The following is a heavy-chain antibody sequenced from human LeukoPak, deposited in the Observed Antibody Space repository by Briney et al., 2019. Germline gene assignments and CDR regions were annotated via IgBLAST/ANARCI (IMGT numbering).Heavy chain of an antibody. CDR2: TSGGGGST. V-gene: IGHV3-23*01. D-gene: IGHD3-10*01. CDR3: GTALLRAPTYMDV. Sequence: TGGSLSLSCVASGFSFSSYAMNWVRQAPGKGLEWVSWTSGGGGSTYYADSVKGRFTNSRDNSKNTLHLQMNSLRAEDTAVYYCGTALLRAPTYMDVWGKGTTVTVSS. J-gene: IGHJ6*03. CDR1: GFSFSSYA.